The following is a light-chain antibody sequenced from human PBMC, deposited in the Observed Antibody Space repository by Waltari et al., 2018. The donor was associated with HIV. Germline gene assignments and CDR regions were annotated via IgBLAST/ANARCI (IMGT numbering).Light chain of an antibody. V-gene: IGLV3-1*01. CDR2: QDN. CDR1: SLGAKY. CDR3: QAWDSGTVV. Sequence: SYEVTQPPSVSVSPGQTASITCSGDSLGAKYPSWYQQRPGQSPGLVIYQDNYRPSGIPDRFSGSNSGNTATLTISGTQSMDEADYYCQAWDSGTVVFGGGTKLTVL. J-gene: IGLJ3*02.